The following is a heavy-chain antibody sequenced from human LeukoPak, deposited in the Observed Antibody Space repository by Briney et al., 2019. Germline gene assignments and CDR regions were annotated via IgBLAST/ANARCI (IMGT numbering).Heavy chain of an antibody. CDR2: ISSSSSYI. Sequence: GGSLRLSCAASGFTLSSYSMNWASQAPGRWLGCVSSISSSSSYIYYADSVKGRFTISRDHAKNSLYLQMNSLRAEDPAVYYCARGSCYDFMLPVDYWGQGTLVTVSS. CDR1: GFTLSSYS. J-gene: IGHJ4*02. V-gene: IGHV3-21*01. D-gene: IGHD2-15*01. CDR3: ARGSCYDFMLPVDY.